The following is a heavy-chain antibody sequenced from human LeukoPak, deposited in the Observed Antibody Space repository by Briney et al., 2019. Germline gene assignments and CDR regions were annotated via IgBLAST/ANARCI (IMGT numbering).Heavy chain of an antibody. Sequence: PGGSLRLSSAASGFTFSSYWMHWVRQAPGKGLVRVSRIKSDGSSTTYADSVKGRFTISRDNFKNTLYVQMNSLRAEDTAVYYCVKDESGSYEPGYFQHWGQGTLVTVSS. V-gene: IGHV3-74*01. J-gene: IGHJ1*01. CDR3: VKDESGSYEPGYFQH. D-gene: IGHD1-26*01. CDR2: IKSDGSST. CDR1: GFTFSSYW.